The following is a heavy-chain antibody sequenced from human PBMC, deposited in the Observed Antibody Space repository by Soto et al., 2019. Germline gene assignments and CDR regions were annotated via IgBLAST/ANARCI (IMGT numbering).Heavy chain of an antibody. Sequence: SETLSLTCGVYGGSFRNYYWIWVRQPPGKGLEWIGEVNHSGEATYNPSLQSRVSISLVTSNNHFSLKMTSVTAADTAIYFCARAERFPRFWFDPWGQGTQVTVSS. V-gene: IGHV4-34*01. J-gene: IGHJ5*02. CDR3: ARAERFPRFWFDP. CDR2: VNHSGEA. D-gene: IGHD3-10*01. CDR1: GGSFRNYY.